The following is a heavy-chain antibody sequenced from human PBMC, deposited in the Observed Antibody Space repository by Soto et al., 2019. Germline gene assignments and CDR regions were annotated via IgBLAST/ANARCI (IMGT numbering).Heavy chain of an antibody. CDR3: ARDVELTTVTSFDY. Sequence: VEVCSNASGVTFNSCGMCWLHHDPGQGLEWMGWISAYNGNTNYAQKLQGRVTMTTDTSTSTAYMELRSLRSDDTAVYYCARDVELTTVTSFDYWRKGTLVTV. J-gene: IGHJ4*02. V-gene: IGHV1-18*01. CDR1: GVTFNSCG. D-gene: IGHD4-17*01. CDR2: ISAYNGNT.